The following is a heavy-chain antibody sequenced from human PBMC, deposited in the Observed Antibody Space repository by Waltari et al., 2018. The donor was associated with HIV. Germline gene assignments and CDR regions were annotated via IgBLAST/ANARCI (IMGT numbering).Heavy chain of an antibody. CDR3: VGGGGWLIDY. D-gene: IGHD6-19*01. CDR1: TASFSTDW. V-gene: IGHV3-74*01. J-gene: IGHJ4*02. Sequence: AELVESGGGLGQPGGSLRLACTASTASFSTDWMQWTRQAPRKGLLWVSYINGDGNDFDYADSVKGRFSISRENAKKTLYLEMNSLRAEDTAVYYCVGGGGWLIDYWGQGTLVTVSS. CDR2: INGDGNDF.